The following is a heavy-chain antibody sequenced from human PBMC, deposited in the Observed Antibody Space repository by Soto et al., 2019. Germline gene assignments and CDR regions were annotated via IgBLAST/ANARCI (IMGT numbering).Heavy chain of an antibody. Sequence: PGGSLRLSCAASGFTFSSYGMHWVHQAPGKGLEWVAVISYDGSNKYYADSVKGRFTISRDNSKNTLYLQMNSLRAEDTAVYYCAKTVGQWLPYFDYWGQGTLVTVSS. D-gene: IGHD6-19*01. CDR2: ISYDGSNK. J-gene: IGHJ4*02. CDR1: GFTFSSYG. V-gene: IGHV3-30*18. CDR3: AKTVGQWLPYFDY.